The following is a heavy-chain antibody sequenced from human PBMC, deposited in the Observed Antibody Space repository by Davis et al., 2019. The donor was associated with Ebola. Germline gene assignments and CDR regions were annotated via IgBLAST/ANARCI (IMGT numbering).Heavy chain of an antibody. CDR3: ARDLPGGDWYFDL. D-gene: IGHD1-14*01. CDR1: GFTFSSYA. V-gene: IGHV3-23*01. CDR2: ISGGGGST. Sequence: GGSLRLSCSASGFTFSSYAMHWVRQAPGKGLQWVSAISGGGGSTYYADSVEGRFTISRDNSKNTLYLQMSSLRAEDTAVYYCARDLPGGDWYFDLWGRGTLVTVSS. J-gene: IGHJ2*01.